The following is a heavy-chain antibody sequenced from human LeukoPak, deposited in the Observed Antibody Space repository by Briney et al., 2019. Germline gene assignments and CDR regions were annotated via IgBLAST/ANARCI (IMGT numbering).Heavy chain of an antibody. Sequence: SQTLSLTCNVSGGSINSGGYYWSWIPQHPGKGLEWIGYIYFGGSTDYNPSLKSRAIISLDKSKNHFSLRLSSVTAADRAVYYCARVRGAGRDYSYGMDVWGQGTTVTVSS. CDR3: ARVRGAGRDYSYGMDV. CDR2: IYFGGST. V-gene: IGHV4-31*03. CDR1: GGSINSGGYY. D-gene: IGHD3-10*01. J-gene: IGHJ6*02.